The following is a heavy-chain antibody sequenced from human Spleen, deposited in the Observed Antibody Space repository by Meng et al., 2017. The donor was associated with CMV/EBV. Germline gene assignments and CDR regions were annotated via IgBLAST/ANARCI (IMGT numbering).Heavy chain of an antibody. Sequence: SETLSLTCTVSGGSISSSSYYWGWIRQPPGKGLEWIGSIYYSGSTYYNPSLKSRVTISVDTSKSQFSLKLSSVTAADTAVYYCARDRSRGYSYGYAFDIWGQGTMVTVSS. V-gene: IGHV4-39*02. CDR3: ARDRSRGYSYGYAFDI. J-gene: IGHJ3*02. CDR2: IYYSGST. D-gene: IGHD5-18*01. CDR1: GGSISSSSYY.